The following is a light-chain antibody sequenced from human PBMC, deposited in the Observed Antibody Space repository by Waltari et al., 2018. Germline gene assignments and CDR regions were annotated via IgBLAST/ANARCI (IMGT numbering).Light chain of an antibody. CDR3: CSYATSGSWM. J-gene: IGLJ3*02. V-gene: IGLV2-23*01. Sequence: QSALTQPASVSGSPGQSITIPCTGTSSNIGDYNLFSWFQHHPGKVPELLMYYDTKRPSGISDRFSGSKSGNTASLTISALQADDEADYYCCSYATSGSWMFGGGTKVTVL. CDR2: YDT. CDR1: SSNIGDYNL.